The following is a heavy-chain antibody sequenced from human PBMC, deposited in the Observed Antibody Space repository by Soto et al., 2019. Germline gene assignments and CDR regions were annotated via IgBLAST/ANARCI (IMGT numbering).Heavy chain of an antibody. CDR1: GGSISSYY. Sequence: QVQLQESGPGLVKPSETLSLTCTVSGGSISSYYWSWIRQPPGKGLEWIGYIYYSGSTNYNPSLTSRVTISVDPSKNPFSLKLSSVTAADTAVYYCARGDPLLWFGEKVYYGMDVWGQGTTVTVSS. V-gene: IGHV4-59*01. J-gene: IGHJ6*02. D-gene: IGHD3-10*01. CDR3: ARGDPLLWFGEKVYYGMDV. CDR2: IYYSGST.